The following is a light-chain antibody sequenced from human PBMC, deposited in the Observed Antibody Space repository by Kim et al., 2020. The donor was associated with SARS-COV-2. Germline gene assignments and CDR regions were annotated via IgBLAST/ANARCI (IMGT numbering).Light chain of an antibody. V-gene: IGLV3-21*04. CDR2: SGR. CDR1: IFASKI. J-gene: IGLJ1*01. Sequence: VTPGKTARLTDGGTIFASKILHWYLLRPGLAPVVVIYSGRDRPAGTPKRFSGSNSGDAATLAISRVETGNEADYYCHVWDSSSDYVFGTGTKVTVL. CDR3: HVWDSSSDYV.